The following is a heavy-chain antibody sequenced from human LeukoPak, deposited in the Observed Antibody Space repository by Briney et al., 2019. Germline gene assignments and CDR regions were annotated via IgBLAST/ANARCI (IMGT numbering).Heavy chain of an antibody. V-gene: IGHV1-2*02. CDR1: GYTFTGYY. D-gene: IGHD2-2*01. CDR3: ARDLPPQSCSSTSCYGGGSWFDP. CDR2: INLNSDGE. Sequence: GAAGKVSCTASGYTFTGYYMHWVRQAPGQGLEWMGWINLNSDGENCTQKFQGRVTMTRDTSISTASMELRSLRSGDTAVYYCARDLPPQSCSSTSCYGGGSWFDPWGQGTLVT. J-gene: IGHJ5*02.